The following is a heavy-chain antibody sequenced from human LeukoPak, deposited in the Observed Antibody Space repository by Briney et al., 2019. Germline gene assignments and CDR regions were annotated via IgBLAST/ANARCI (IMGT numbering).Heavy chain of an antibody. D-gene: IGHD1-26*01. Sequence: SETLSLTCTVSGGSISSSSYYWGWIRQPPGKGLEWIGSIYYSGSTYYSPSLKSRVTISVDTSKNQFSLKLSSVTAADTAVYYCARNPQVGSVDYWGQGTLVTVSS. V-gene: IGHV4-39*07. CDR2: IYYSGST. CDR3: ARNPQVGSVDY. CDR1: GGSISSSSYY. J-gene: IGHJ4*02.